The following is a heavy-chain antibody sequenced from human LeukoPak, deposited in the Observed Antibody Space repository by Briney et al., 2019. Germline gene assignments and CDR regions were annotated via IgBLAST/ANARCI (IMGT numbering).Heavy chain of an antibody. D-gene: IGHD1-26*01. V-gene: IGHV3-33*01. CDR1: GFTFSSYG. CDR2: IWYDGSNK. J-gene: IGHJ4*02. CDR3: ARERVRGLKWELWGPFDY. Sequence: PGGSLRLSCAASGFTFSSYGMHWVRQAPGKGLEWVAVIWYDGSNKYYADSVKGRFTISRDNSKNTLYLQMNSLRAEDTAVYYCARERVRGLKWELWGPFDYWGQGTLVTVSS.